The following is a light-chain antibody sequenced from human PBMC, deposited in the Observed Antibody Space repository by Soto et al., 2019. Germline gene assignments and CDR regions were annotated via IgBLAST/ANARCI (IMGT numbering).Light chain of an antibody. J-gene: IGKJ3*01. CDR3: PQTSSAQFP. V-gene: IGKV1-39*01. CDR1: QNINTY. Sequence: DIQMTHSPYSLSAAVGDRVTIACRASQNINTYLNWYQQKPGKAPKLLIFDAASLQSGVPSRFRGGGSRQDLTLTITTLQPEDFATYYSPQTSSAQFPFVPGTKVDIX. CDR2: DAA.